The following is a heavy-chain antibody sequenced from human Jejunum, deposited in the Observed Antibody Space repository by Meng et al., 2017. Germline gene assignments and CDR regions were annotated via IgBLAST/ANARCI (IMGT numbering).Heavy chain of an antibody. V-gene: IGHV3-73*01. J-gene: IGHJ5*02. CDR1: GFSFSGSA. CDR3: TRLGGAGIVVVPAATNLNWFDP. Sequence: GESLKISCAASGFSFSGSAMHWVRQASGKGLEWVGRITNKANSYATAYAASVKGRFTISRDDSKNTAYLQMNSLKTEDTAVYYCTRLGGAGIVVVPAATNLNWFDPWGQGTLVTVSS. CDR2: ITNKANSYAT. D-gene: IGHD2-2*01.